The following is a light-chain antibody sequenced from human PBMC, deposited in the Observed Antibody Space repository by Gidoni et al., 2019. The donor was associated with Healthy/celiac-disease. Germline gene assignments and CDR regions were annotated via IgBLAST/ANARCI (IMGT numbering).Light chain of an antibody. CDR1: QSVSSY. V-gene: IGKV3-11*01. CDR3: QQRSNWPPSSA. Sequence: EIVLTQSPATLSLSPGDRATLPCRASQSVSSYLTWYQPKPGQAPRLLIYDASNRATGIPARFSGSGSGTDFTLTISSLEPEDFAVYYCQQRSNWPPSSAFGGGTKVEIK. J-gene: IGKJ4*01. CDR2: DAS.